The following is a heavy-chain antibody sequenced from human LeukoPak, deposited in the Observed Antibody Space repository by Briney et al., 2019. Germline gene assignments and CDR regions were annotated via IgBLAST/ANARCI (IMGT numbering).Heavy chain of an antibody. Sequence: GGSLRLSCAASGFTVSSNYISWVRQAPGRGLEWVSVIYSGDITYYADSVKGRFTISRDNSKNTLYLQMNSLRAEDTAVYYCAGGAGPYGSGSHGGYWGQGTLVTVSS. CDR2: IYSGDIT. J-gene: IGHJ4*02. CDR3: AGGAGPYGSGSHGGY. D-gene: IGHD3-10*01. CDR1: GFTVSSNY. V-gene: IGHV3-66*01.